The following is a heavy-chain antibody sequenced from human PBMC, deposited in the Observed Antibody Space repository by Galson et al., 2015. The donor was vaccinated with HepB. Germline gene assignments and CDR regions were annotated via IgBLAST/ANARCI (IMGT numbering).Heavy chain of an antibody. D-gene: IGHD3-22*01. CDR3: VRVSADSSGYTTYYLDY. V-gene: IGHV3-53*01. J-gene: IGHJ4*02. CDR1: GFPVSRYY. Sequence: SLRLSCAASGFPVSRYYMSWVRQAPGKGLEWVSVIFSDGSTYYADSVKGRFTISRDSSKNTLSLQTNSLRAEDTAVYYCVRVSADSSGYTTYYLDYWGQGTLVTVSS. CDR2: IFSDGST.